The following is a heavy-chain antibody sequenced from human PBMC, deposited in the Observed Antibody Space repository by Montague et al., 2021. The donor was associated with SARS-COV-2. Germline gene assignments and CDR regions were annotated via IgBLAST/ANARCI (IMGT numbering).Heavy chain of an antibody. Sequence: SETLSLTCTVSGGSISTYYWSWIRQPPGEGLEWIGDIYYSGSTNYSPSXXSRVTISVDTSKNQFSLKLTSVTAADTAVYYCARLLRSCTNGVCRTYYYYASDVWGQGTTVTVSS. CDR3: ARLLRSCTNGVCRTYYYYASDV. CDR2: IYYSGST. D-gene: IGHD2-8*01. J-gene: IGHJ6*02. CDR1: GGSISTYY. V-gene: IGHV4-59*01.